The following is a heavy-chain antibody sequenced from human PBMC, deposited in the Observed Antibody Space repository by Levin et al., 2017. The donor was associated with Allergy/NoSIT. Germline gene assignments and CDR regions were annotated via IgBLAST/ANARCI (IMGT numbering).Heavy chain of an antibody. CDR1: GFIFSDAA. Sequence: LSLTCAASGFIFSDAAMHWVRQASGKGLEWLGRIRSKSNNYATAYAASVKGRFTISRDDSQNTAYLQMSSLKMEDTALYYCARLSHLTGYADYDYWGQGTLVTVSS. D-gene: IGHD4-17*01. CDR2: IRSKSNNYAT. CDR3: ARLSHLTGYADYDY. V-gene: IGHV3-73*01. J-gene: IGHJ4*02.